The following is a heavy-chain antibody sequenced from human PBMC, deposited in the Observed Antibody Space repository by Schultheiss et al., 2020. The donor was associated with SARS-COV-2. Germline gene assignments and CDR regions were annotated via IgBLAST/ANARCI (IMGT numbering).Heavy chain of an antibody. D-gene: IGHD1-26*01. CDR1: GFAFSNSA. CDR2: ITDSGDYT. Sequence: GGSLRLSCAASGFAFSNSAMTWVRQAPGKGLEWVSSITDSGDYTYYRDSVKGRFTISRDNSKNTLYLQMNSLRAEDTAVYFCATDRVGPTTDFDHWGQGTLVTVSS. CDR3: ATDRVGPTTDFDH. J-gene: IGHJ4*02. V-gene: IGHV3-23*01.